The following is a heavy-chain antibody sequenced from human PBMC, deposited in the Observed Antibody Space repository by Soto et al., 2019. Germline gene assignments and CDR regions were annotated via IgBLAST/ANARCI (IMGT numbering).Heavy chain of an antibody. CDR2: IRRKANSYTT. CDR3: AMLGGWSGGSSGMDV. Sequence: EVQLVESGGGLVQPGGSLRLSCAASGLIFSDYHMDWVRQAPGKGLEWVGRIRRKANSYTTEYAASVKGRFTITRDDSKNSLYLQMNSRKSEETAVYYCAMLGGWSGGSSGMDVWGQGTTVTVSS. J-gene: IGHJ6*02. V-gene: IGHV3-72*01. CDR1: GLIFSDYH. D-gene: IGHD6-19*01.